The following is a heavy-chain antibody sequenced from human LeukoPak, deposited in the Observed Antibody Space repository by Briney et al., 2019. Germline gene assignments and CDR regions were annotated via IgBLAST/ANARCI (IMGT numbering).Heavy chain of an antibody. CDR1: GGSFSGYY. D-gene: IGHD2-2*01. V-gene: IGHV4-34*01. CDR2: INHSGST. Sequence: SETLSLTCAVYGGSFSGYYWSWIRQPPGKGLEWIGEINHSGSTNYNPSLKSRATISVDTSKNQFSLKLSSVTAADTAVYYCARGHRYCSSTSCYHWFDPWGQGTLVTVSS. CDR3: ARGHRYCSSTSCYHWFDP. J-gene: IGHJ5*02.